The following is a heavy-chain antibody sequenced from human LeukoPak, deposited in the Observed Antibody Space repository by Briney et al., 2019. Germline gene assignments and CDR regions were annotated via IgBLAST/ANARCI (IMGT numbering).Heavy chain of an antibody. Sequence: PSETLSLTCAVSRGSISSDNWWSWVRQPPGKGLEWIGEVYHRGVTNFNPSLKSGVTISVDKSKNHFSLKLSSVTAADTAVYYCASRKYYDSTGYFDFWGQGTLVTVSS. V-gene: IGHV4-4*02. D-gene: IGHD3-22*01. J-gene: IGHJ4*02. CDR1: RGSISSDNW. CDR3: ASRKYYDSTGYFDF. CDR2: VYHRGVT.